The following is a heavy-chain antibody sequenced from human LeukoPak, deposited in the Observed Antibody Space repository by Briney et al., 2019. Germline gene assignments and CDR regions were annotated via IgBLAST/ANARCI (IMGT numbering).Heavy chain of an antibody. Sequence: ASVKVSCKASGYTFTSYYIHWVRQAPGQGLEWMGIINPSGGSTSYAQKFQGRVTMTRDTSTTTVYMELSSLRSEDTAVCYCARGGLYSSSSDWMSAWFDPWGQGTLVTVSS. CDR1: GYTFTSYY. CDR3: ARGGLYSSSSDWMSAWFDP. V-gene: IGHV1-46*01. D-gene: IGHD6-6*01. J-gene: IGHJ5*02. CDR2: INPSGGST.